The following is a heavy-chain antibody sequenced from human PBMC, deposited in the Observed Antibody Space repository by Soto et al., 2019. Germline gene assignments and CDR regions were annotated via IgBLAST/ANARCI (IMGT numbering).Heavy chain of an antibody. Sequence: SETLSLTCTVSGGSISSGDYYWSWIRQPPGKGLEWIGYIYYSGSTYYNPSLKSRVTISVDTSKNQFSLKLSTVTAADTAVYYCARWLGMFYGMDVWGQGTTVTVSS. D-gene: IGHD2-8*02. CDR3: ARWLGMFYGMDV. V-gene: IGHV4-30-4*01. J-gene: IGHJ6*02. CDR2: IYYSGST. CDR1: GGSISSGDYY.